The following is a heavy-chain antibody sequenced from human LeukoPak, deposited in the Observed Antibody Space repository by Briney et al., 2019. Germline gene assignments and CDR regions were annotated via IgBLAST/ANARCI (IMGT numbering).Heavy chain of an antibody. D-gene: IGHD3-10*01. V-gene: IGHV4-4*02. CDR2: IYHSGST. Sequence: SETLSLTCAVSGGSITSTNWWSGVRQPPGKGLEGMGEIYHSGSTNYNPSLKSRVTISVDKSKNQFSLKLSSVTAADTAVYYCAKDPLWFGELLYYFDYWGQGTLVTVSS. CDR1: GGSITSTNW. CDR3: AKDPLWFGELLYYFDY. J-gene: IGHJ4*02.